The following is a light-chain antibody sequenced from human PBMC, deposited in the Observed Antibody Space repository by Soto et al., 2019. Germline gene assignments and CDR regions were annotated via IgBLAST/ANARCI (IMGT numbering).Light chain of an antibody. V-gene: IGKV3-15*01. Sequence: PARQDVATGESATVSCRASQSVSINLAWFQQSPGQPPRLIIHGASTRATGTPARFSGRGSGTEFTLTAVILQSAYAAIYFFLQYDHGPPRTVSPGTKVDIK. CDR2: GAS. J-gene: IGKJ1*01. CDR1: QSVSIN. CDR3: LQYDHGPPRT.